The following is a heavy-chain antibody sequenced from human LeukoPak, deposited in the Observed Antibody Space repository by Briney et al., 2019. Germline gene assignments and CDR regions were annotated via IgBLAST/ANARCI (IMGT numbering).Heavy chain of an antibody. J-gene: IGHJ4*02. Sequence: GGSLRLSCAASGFTFSNYGMSWVRQAPGKGLEWVSAISGSGGSTYYADSVKGRFTISRDNSKNTLYLQMNSLGAEDTAVYYCAKDLSSGWPYSFDYWGQGTLVTVSS. CDR2: ISGSGGST. CDR3: AKDLSSGWPYSFDY. CDR1: GFTFSNYG. V-gene: IGHV3-23*01. D-gene: IGHD6-19*01.